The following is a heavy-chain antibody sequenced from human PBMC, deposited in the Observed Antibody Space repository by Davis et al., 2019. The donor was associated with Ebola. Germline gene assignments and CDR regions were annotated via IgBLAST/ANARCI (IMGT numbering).Heavy chain of an antibody. V-gene: IGHV3-7*01. CDR2: IKQDGSEQ. CDR1: GFTVSNNY. J-gene: IGHJ4*02. Sequence: GESLKISCAASGFTVSNNYMSWVRQAPGKGLEWVANIKQDGSEQYYVDSVKGRFTISRDNAKNSLYLQMNSLRVEDTAVYYCARSENWGQGTLVTVSS. CDR3: ARSEN.